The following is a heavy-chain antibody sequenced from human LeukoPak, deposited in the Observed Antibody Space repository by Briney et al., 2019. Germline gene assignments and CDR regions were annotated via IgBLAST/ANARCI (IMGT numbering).Heavy chain of an antibody. CDR3: ASAGDTSDYFYSSAFDI. Sequence: GESLKISCQGSGYSFTNSWIGWVRQMPGKGLEWMGIIYPGDSDTTYSPSFQGQVTISADMASSTAYLQWSSLKASDTAMYYCASAGDTSDYFYSSAFDIWGQGTMVTVSS. V-gene: IGHV5-51*01. D-gene: IGHD3-22*01. J-gene: IGHJ3*02. CDR2: IYPGDSDT. CDR1: GYSFTNSW.